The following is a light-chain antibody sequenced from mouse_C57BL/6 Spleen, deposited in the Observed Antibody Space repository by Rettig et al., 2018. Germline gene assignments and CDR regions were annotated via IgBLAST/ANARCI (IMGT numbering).Light chain of an antibody. J-gene: IGKJ1*01. V-gene: IGKV3-4*01. CDR1: QSVDYAGDSY. CDR2: AAS. Sequence: DIVLTQSPASLAVSLGQRATISCKASQSVDYAGDSYMNWYQQKPGQPPKLLIYAASNLETGTPARFSGSGSGTDLNLNIHPVGEEDVATYYCQQSNEDPRTFGGGSTLEIK. CDR3: QQSNEDPRT.